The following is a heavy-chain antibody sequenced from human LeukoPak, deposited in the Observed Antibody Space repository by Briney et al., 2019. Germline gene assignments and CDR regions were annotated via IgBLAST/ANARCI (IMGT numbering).Heavy chain of an antibody. CDR3: ASFLYYDFWSGYQIYYFDY. CDR1: GGSISSYY. J-gene: IGHJ4*02. Sequence: SETLSLTCTVSGGSISSYYWSWIRQPPGKGLEWIGYIYYSGSTNYNPSLKSRVTISVDTSKNQFSLKLSSVTAADTAVYYCASFLYYDFWSGYQIYYFDYWGQGTLVTVSS. V-gene: IGHV4-59*08. D-gene: IGHD3-3*01. CDR2: IYYSGST.